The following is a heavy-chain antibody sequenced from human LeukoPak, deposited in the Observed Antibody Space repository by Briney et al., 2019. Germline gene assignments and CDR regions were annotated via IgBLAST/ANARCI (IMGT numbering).Heavy chain of an antibody. V-gene: IGHV4-39*01. CDR1: GGSIRSSSYY. CDR2: IYYSGST. D-gene: IGHD2-2*01. Sequence: KSSDTLSLTCTVSGGSIRSSSYYWGWSHQPPGKGLEWIGSIYYSGSTYYNPSLKSRVTISVDTSKNQFSLKLSSVTAADTAVYYCARQLGYCSSTSCYADKVDYWGQGTLVTVSS. CDR3: ARQLGYCSSTSCYADKVDY. J-gene: IGHJ4*02.